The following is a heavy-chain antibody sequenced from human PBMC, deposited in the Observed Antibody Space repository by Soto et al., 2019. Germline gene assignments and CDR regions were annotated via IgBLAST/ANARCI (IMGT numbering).Heavy chain of an antibody. CDR3: ARTSLWELLSFFDY. V-gene: IGHV4-39*01. J-gene: IGHJ4*02. D-gene: IGHD1-26*01. CDR1: XGSISSSSXY. Sequence: SXTXXXTXTVSXGSISSSSXYWGWIRQPPGKGLEWIGSIYYSGSTYYNPSLKSRVTISVDTSKNQFSLKLSSVTAADTAVYYCARTSLWELLSFFDYWGQGTLVTVSS. CDR2: IYYSGST.